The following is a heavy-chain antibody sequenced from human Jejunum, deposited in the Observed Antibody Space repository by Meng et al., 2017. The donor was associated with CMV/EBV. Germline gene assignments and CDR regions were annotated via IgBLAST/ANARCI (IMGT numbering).Heavy chain of an antibody. CDR1: GFTFDAYD. D-gene: IGHD3-16*02. CDR3: ARGGYPVDYYAMDV. Sequence: SGFTFDAYDRHWVRQAPGKGLEWVSGITWNSGYIVYADSVKGRFTISRDNAKNSLFLQMNSLRAEDTALYYCARGGYPVDYYAMDVWGQGTTVTVSS. CDR2: ITWNSGYI. J-gene: IGHJ6*02. V-gene: IGHV3-9*01.